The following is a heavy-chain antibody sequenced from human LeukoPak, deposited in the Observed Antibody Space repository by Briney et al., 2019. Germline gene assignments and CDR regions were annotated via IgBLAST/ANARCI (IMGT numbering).Heavy chain of an antibody. CDR3: AGVTDYSSSSWVMGY. CDR2: IWYDGNNK. J-gene: IGHJ4*02. Sequence: PGGSLRLSCAASGFTFSSYGMHWVRQAPGKGLEWVAVIWYDGNNKYYADSVKGRFTISRDNSKNTLYLQMNSLRAEDTAVYYCAGVTDYSSSSWVMGYWGQGTLVTVSS. CDR1: GFTFSSYG. D-gene: IGHD6-6*01. V-gene: IGHV3-33*01.